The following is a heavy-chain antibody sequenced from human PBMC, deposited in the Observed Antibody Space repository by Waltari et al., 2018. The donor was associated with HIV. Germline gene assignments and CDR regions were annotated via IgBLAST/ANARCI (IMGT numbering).Heavy chain of an antibody. CDR3: ARVFRGTVNYFDSRLGH. D-gene: IGHD3-22*01. Sequence: QVQLVQSGAEVKKPGASVKVSCKASGYTFSDYYMLWVRQAPGQGLEWMGWINPNSGGTRYAEKFQGRVTITRDTSISTAYMELSRLRFDDTAVYYCARVFRGTVNYFDSRLGHWGQGTLVTVSS. CDR1: GYTFSDYY. V-gene: IGHV1-2*02. CDR2: INPNSGGT. J-gene: IGHJ5*02.